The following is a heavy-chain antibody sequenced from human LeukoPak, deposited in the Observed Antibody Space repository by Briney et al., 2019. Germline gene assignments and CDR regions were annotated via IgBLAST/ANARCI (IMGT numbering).Heavy chain of an antibody. Sequence: GGSLRLSCAASGFTFDDYGMSWVRQAPGKGLEWVSGINWNGGSTGYADSVKGRFTISRDNAKNSLYLQMNSLRAEDTALYYCARGPRKCAQFEDRRAGTCWFDPWGQGTLVTVSS. CDR3: ARGPRKCAQFEDRRAGTCWFDP. CDR1: GFTFDDYG. V-gene: IGHV3-20*04. CDR2: INWNGGST. D-gene: IGHD1-14*01. J-gene: IGHJ5*02.